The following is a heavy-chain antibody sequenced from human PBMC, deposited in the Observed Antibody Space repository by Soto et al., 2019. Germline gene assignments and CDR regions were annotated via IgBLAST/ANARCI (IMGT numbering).Heavy chain of an antibody. Sequence: QVQLVQSGAEVKKLGASVKVSCKASGYTFTAYYIHWVRQAPGQGLEWVGWINPNSGDTNYAQRFQGWVTRTGDRSVSTAYMDLTRLRSDDTAVYYCARGGYTYGYGLDYWGQGTLVTVSS. D-gene: IGHD5-18*01. CDR2: INPNSGDT. CDR3: ARGGYTYGYGLDY. J-gene: IGHJ4*02. V-gene: IGHV1-2*04. CDR1: GYTFTAYY.